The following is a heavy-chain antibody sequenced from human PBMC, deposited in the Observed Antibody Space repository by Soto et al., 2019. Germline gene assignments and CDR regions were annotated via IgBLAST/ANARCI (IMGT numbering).Heavy chain of an antibody. Sequence: PGGSLRLSCAASGFTFSDYYMSWIRQAPGKGLEWVSYISSSGSTIYYADSVEGRFTISRDNAKDSLYLQMNSLRAEDTAVYYCARTKGYSGYDYFEPEYYYHMDVWGKGTTVTVSS. CDR3: ARTKGYSGYDYFEPEYYYHMDV. CDR2: ISSSGSTI. CDR1: GFTFSDYY. J-gene: IGHJ6*03. D-gene: IGHD5-12*01. V-gene: IGHV3-11*01.